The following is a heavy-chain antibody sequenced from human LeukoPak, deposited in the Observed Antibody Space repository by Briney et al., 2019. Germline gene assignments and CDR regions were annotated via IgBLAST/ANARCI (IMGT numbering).Heavy chain of an antibody. J-gene: IGHJ4*02. V-gene: IGHV3-48*01. Sequence: GGSLRLSCAASGFTFSSYSMNWVRQAPGKGLEGVSYISSSSSTIYYADSVKGRFTISRDNAKNSLYLQMNSLRAEDTAVYYCASSYYYDSSGYPFPFDYWGQGTLVTVSS. CDR1: GFTFSSYS. D-gene: IGHD3-22*01. CDR3: ASSYYYDSSGYPFPFDY. CDR2: ISSSSSTI.